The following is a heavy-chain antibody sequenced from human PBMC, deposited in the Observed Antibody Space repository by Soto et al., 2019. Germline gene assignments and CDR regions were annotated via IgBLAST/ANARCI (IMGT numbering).Heavy chain of an antibody. CDR1: GFTFSNYW. D-gene: IGHD5-18*01. Sequence: GSLRLSCAASGFTFSNYWMHWVRQTPGKGLVWVSRINGDGSTTNYADSVKGRFTISRDNAKNTLYLQVNSLRAEDAAIYYCTKYSFVYGMDVWGQGTTVTVSS. CDR3: TKYSFVYGMDV. CDR2: INGDGSTT. J-gene: IGHJ6*02. V-gene: IGHV3-74*01.